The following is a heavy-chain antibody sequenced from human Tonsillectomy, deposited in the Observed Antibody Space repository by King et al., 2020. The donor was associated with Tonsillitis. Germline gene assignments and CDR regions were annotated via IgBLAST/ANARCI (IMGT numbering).Heavy chain of an antibody. CDR2: INHSGST. CDR1: GGSFSGYY. J-gene: IGHJ4*02. Sequence: VQLQQWGAGLLKPSETLSLTCAVYGGSFSGYYWSWIRQPPGKGLEWIGEINHSGSTNYNPSLKSRVTISVDTSKNQFSLKLSSVTAADTAVYYCASSPYVWGSYRPTRGIDYWGQGTLVTVSS. V-gene: IGHV4-34*01. D-gene: IGHD3-16*02. CDR3: ASSPYVWGSYRPTRGIDY.